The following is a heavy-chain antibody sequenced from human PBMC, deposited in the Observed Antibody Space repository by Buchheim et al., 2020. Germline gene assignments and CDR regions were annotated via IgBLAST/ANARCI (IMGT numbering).Heavy chain of an antibody. CDR3: ARGISASATRINWFDP. CDR1: GGSISSYY. CDR2: IYYSGST. Sequence: QVQLQESGPGLVKPSETLSLTCTVSGGSISSYYWSWIRQPPGKGLEWIGYIYYSGSTNYNPSLKSRVTISVDTSKNQFSLKLSTVTAADTAVYYCARGISASATRINWFDPWGQGTL. J-gene: IGHJ5*02. D-gene: IGHD2-15*01. V-gene: IGHV4-59*01.